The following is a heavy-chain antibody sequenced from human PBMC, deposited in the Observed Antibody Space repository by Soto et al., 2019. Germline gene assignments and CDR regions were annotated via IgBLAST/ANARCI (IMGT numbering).Heavy chain of an antibody. Sequence: SETLSLTCAVYGGSFSGYYWSWIRQPPGKGLEWIGEINHSGSTNYNPSLKSRVTISVDTSKNQFSLKLSSVTAADTAVYYCARHDSSGYYYVGYYFDYWGQGTLVTVSS. CDR1: GGSFSGYY. V-gene: IGHV4-34*01. J-gene: IGHJ4*02. CDR2: INHSGST. D-gene: IGHD3-22*01. CDR3: ARHDSSGYYYVGYYFDY.